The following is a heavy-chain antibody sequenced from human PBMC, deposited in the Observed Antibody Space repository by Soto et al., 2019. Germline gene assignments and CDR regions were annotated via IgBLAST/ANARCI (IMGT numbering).Heavy chain of an antibody. D-gene: IGHD2-15*01. CDR1: GFTVRSKY. CDR3: ARDYVLCDGGRCYGGPLDV. V-gene: IGHV3-66*01. J-gene: IGHJ6*04. CDR2: IQSGGPT. Sequence: EVQLVESGGGLVQPVGSLRLSCAASGFTVRSKYMSWVRKAPGKGLEWVSLIQSGGPTYYADSVKGRFTISRDTSENTVHLQMDSLRAEDTAVYYYARDYVLCDGGRCYGGPLDVWGKGTTVTVSS.